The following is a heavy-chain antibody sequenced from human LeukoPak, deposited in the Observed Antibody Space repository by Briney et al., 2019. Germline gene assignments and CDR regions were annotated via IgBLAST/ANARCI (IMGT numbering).Heavy chain of an antibody. Sequence: ASVKVSCKASGYTFTSYDINWVRQATGQGLEWMGWMNPNRGNTGYAQKFQGRVTMTRNTSINTAYMELSSLRSDDTAVYYCASRRDGYNFLDYWGQGTLVTVSS. CDR1: GYTFTSYD. CDR3: ASRRDGYNFLDY. CDR2: MNPNRGNT. J-gene: IGHJ4*02. V-gene: IGHV1-8*01. D-gene: IGHD5-24*01.